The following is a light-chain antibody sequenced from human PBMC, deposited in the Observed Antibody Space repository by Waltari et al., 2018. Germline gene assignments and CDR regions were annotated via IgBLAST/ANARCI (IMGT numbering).Light chain of an antibody. CDR1: QSVSSN. V-gene: IGKV3D-15*01. Sequence: EIVMTQSPATLSVSPGDRATLSCRASQSVSSNLAWYQQKPGQPPRLLIYGPTSRATGIPARFSGTGYGTEFTLTISSLQSEDFAVYYCQQYNNWPPLFTFGPGTKVDMK. CDR3: QQYNNWPPLFT. J-gene: IGKJ3*01. CDR2: GPT.